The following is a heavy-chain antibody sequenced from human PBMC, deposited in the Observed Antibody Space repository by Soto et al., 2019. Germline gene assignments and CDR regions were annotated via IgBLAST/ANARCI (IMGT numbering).Heavy chain of an antibody. CDR2: AFYRSKWYI. CDR1: GDSVSSNSAV. D-gene: IGHD6-19*01. J-gene: IGHJ4*02. CDR3: ARGLRYSSGWYVVVY. V-gene: IGHV6-1*01. Sequence: PSQTLSLTCAISGDSVSSNSAVWNWIRQSPSRGLEWLGRAFYRSKWYIDYAVSVKSRITINPDTSKNQFSLQLNSVTPEDTAVYYCARGLRYSSGWYVVVYWGQGTLVTVSS.